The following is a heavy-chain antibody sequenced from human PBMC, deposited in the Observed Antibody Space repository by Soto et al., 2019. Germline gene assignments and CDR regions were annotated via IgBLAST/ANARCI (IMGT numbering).Heavy chain of an antibody. CDR3: AREWLQAPGHYYGMDV. CDR1: GGTFSSYA. V-gene: IGHV1-69*06. J-gene: IGHJ6*02. CDR2: IIPIFGTA. D-gene: IGHD3-22*01. Sequence: QVQLVQSGAEVKKPGSSVKVSCKASGGTFSSYAISWVRQAPGQGLEWMGGIIPIFGTANYAQKFQGRVTITADKSTSTAYMELSSLRSEDTAVYYCAREWLQAPGHYYGMDVWGQGTTVTVSS.